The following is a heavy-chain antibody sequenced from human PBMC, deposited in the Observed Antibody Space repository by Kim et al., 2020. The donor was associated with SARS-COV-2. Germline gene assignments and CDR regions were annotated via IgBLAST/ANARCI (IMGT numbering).Heavy chain of an antibody. Sequence: GGSLRLSCAASGLSFDDSAMNWVRQAPGKGLEWLAVISYEGRNKDYADSVKGRFTISRDNSKHMLYLQMNSLRVEDTGVYYCARGNYHESLSLYDYYDGMDVWGQGTTVTV. J-gene: IGHJ6*02. V-gene: IGHV3-30-3*01. CDR1: GLSFDDSA. CDR3: ARGNYHESLSLYDYYDGMDV. D-gene: IGHD3-22*01. CDR2: ISYEGRNK.